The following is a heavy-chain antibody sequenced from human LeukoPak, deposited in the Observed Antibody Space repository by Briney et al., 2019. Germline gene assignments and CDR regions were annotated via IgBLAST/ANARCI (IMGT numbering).Heavy chain of an antibody. CDR2: IYYSGST. J-gene: IGHJ6*02. D-gene: IGHD5-18*01. CDR1: GGSISSYY. V-gene: IGHV4-59*01. CDR3: ARDGREYSYGTYYYYGMDV. Sequence: SSETLSLTCTVSGGSISSYYWSWIRQPPGKGLEWIGYIYYSGSTNYNPSLKSRVTISVDTSKNQFSLKLSSVTAADTAVYYCARDGREYSYGTYYYYGMDVWGQGTTVTVSS.